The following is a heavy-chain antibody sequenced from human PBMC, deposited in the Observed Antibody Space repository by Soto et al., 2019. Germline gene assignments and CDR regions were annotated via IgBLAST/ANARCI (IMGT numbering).Heavy chain of an antibody. CDR2: ISYSGST. D-gene: IGHD3-22*01. Sequence: SETLSLTCTVSGGSISSGSYYWSWSRQRPGQGLEWIGYISYSGSTYYNPSLKSRLTISADTSKNQFALKLSSVTAADTAVYYCARVNLINMIVTLLDSWGQGTLVTVSS. V-gene: IGHV4-31*03. CDR1: GGSISSGSYY. CDR3: ARVNLINMIVTLLDS. J-gene: IGHJ4*02.